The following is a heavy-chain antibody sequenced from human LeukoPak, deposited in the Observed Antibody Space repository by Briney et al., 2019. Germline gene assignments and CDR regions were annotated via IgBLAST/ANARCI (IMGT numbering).Heavy chain of an antibody. V-gene: IGHV3-48*03. CDR1: GXTFSGYE. D-gene: IGHD3-10*01. Sequence: GGSLRLSCAVSGXTFSGYEMNWVRQAPGKGLEWITYISSLSHTANYANSVKGRFTISRDNAENALFLQMNSLKAEDTAIYYCARGGRYYGSGSYYNHFDYWGQGTLVTVSA. J-gene: IGHJ4*02. CDR3: ARGGRYYGSGSYYNHFDY. CDR2: ISSLSHTA.